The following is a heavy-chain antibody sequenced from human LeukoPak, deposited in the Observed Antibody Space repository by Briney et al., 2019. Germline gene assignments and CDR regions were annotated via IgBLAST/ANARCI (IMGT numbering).Heavy chain of an antibody. CDR2: INPNSGGT. CDR3: ARDAPFRQDFDY. Sequence: ASVKVPCKASGYTFTGYYMHWVRQAPGQGLEWMGWINPNSGGTNYAQKFQGRVTMTRDTSISTAYMELSRLRSDDTAVYYCARDAPFRQDFDYWGQGTLVTVSS. CDR1: GYTFTGYY. J-gene: IGHJ4*02. V-gene: IGHV1-2*02.